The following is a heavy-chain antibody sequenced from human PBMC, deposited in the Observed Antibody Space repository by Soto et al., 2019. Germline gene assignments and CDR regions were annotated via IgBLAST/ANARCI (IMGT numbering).Heavy chain of an antibody. V-gene: IGHV1-69*06. D-gene: IGHD6-13*01. CDR1: GGTFSSYA. CDR3: ARGGYSSTWSNLLDRSGLDV. J-gene: IGHJ6*02. CDR2: IVPLFRTT. Sequence: ASVKVSGKTSGGTFSSYAISWVRQAPGQGLEWMGGIVPLFRTTNYAQKFQGRVTITADTSTHTVYMELSGLRSGDTAVYYCARGGYSSTWSNLLDRSGLDVWGQGTTVTVSS.